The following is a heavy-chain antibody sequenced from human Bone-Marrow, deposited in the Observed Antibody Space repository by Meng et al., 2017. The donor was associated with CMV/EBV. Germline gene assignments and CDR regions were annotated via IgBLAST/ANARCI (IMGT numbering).Heavy chain of an antibody. CDR3: ARDRLNSSSWETDWFDP. V-gene: IGHV3-30*04. CDR1: GFTFSGYE. J-gene: IGHJ5*02. CDR2: ISYDGRHQ. Sequence: GESLKISCAASGFTFSGYEMNWVRQAPGKGLEWVAVISYDGRHQYYADSVKGRFTISRDNSKSTLYVQMRSLRTEDTAVYYCARDRLNSSSWETDWFDPWGQGTLVTVSS. D-gene: IGHD6-13*01.